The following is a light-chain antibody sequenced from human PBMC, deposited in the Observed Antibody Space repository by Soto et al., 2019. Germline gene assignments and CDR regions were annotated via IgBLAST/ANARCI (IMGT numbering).Light chain of an antibody. CDR3: AAWYDGLNGYV. V-gene: IGLV1-44*01. Sequence: QSVLTQPPSASGTPGQRVTISCSGSSSNIGSNTVNWYQQVPGTAPKLLIYSNDERPSGVPDRFSGSKSGTSASLAISGRQSYDEADYYCAAWYDGLNGYVFGTGTQLTVL. CDR2: SND. CDR1: SSNIGSNT. J-gene: IGLJ1*01.